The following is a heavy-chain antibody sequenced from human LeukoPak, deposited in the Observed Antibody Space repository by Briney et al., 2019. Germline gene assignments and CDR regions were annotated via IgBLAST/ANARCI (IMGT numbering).Heavy chain of an antibody. CDR3: AKGSSGWPEVGWGIDY. CDR1: GFTLSTYA. V-gene: IGHV3-23*01. CDR2: ISGSGGGV. D-gene: IGHD6-19*01. Sequence: GGSLRLSCAASGFTLSTYAMSWVRQAPGKGLEWVSAISGSGGGVYYADSVKGLFTISRDNSKNTLYLQMNSLRADDTALYYCAKGSSGWPEVGWGIDYWGQGTLVTVSS. J-gene: IGHJ4*02.